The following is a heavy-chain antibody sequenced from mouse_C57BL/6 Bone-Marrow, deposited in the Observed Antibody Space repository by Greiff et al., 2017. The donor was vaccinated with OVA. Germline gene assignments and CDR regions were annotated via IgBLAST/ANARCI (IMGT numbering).Heavy chain of an antibody. Sequence: VKPRPGRGLEWIGRIDPNSGGTKYNEKFKGKATLTVDKPSSTAYMQLSSLTSEDSAVYYCARGDYYGSSPFAYWGQGTLVTVSA. J-gene: IGHJ3*01. D-gene: IGHD1-1*01. CDR3: ARGDYYGSSPFAY. CDR2: IDPNSGGT. V-gene: IGHV1-72*01.